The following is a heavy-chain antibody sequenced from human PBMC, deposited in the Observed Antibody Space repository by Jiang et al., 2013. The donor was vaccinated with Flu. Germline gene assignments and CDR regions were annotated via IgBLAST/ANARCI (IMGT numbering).Heavy chain of an antibody. D-gene: IGHD2-2*01. CDR2: INPHNGGT. V-gene: IGHV1-2*06. CDR1: GYTFTGYY. J-gene: IGHJ6*02. CDR3: ARQHQRGLHFYGLDV. Sequence: QLVESGAEVKKPGASVKVSCKASGYTFTGYYMYWVRQAPGQGLEWMGRINPHNGGTKYARRFEGRVTMSRDTSTSTAYLDLSSLTSDDTAVYYCARQHQRGLHFYGLDVWGQGTTVTVSS.